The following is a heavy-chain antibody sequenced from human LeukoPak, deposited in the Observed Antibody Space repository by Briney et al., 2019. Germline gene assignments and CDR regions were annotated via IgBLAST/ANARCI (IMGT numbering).Heavy chain of an antibody. CDR1: GGTFSSYA. CDR3: ARGPSFMVRGVIPFDY. J-gene: IGHJ4*02. CDR2: IIPIFGIA. D-gene: IGHD3-10*01. V-gene: IGHV1-69*04. Sequence: GSSVKVSCKASGGTFSSYAISWVRQAPGQGLEWMGRIIPIFGIANYAQKFQGRVTITADKSTSTAYMELSSLRSEDTAVYYCARGPSFMVRGVIPFDYWGQGTLVTVSS.